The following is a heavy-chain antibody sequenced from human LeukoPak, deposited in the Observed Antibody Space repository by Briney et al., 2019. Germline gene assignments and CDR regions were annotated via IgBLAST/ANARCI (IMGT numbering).Heavy chain of an antibody. D-gene: IGHD3-22*01. CDR1: GYTFTSYG. CDR2: ISAYNGNT. CDR3: ARDLLGAHDYYDSSGFDY. V-gene: IGHV1-18*01. Sequence: ASVKVSCKASGYTFTSYGISWVRQAPGQGLEWMGWISAYNGNTNYAQKLQGRVTMTTDTSTSTAYMELRSLRSEDTAVYYCARDLLGAHDYYDSSGFDYWGQGTLVTVSS. J-gene: IGHJ4*02.